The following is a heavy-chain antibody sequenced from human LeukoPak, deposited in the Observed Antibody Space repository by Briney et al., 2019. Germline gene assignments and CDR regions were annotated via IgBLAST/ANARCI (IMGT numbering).Heavy chain of an antibody. Sequence: GASVKVSCKASGYTFTGYYMHWVRQAPGQGLEWMGWINPNSGGTNYAQKFQGRVTMTRDTSISTAYMELSRLRSDDTAVYYCARDSPFMIVVVPPGSRRFDYWGQGTLVTVSS. J-gene: IGHJ4*02. V-gene: IGHV1-2*02. D-gene: IGHD3-22*01. CDR3: ARDSPFMIVVVPPGSRRFDY. CDR2: INPNSGGT. CDR1: GYTFTGYY.